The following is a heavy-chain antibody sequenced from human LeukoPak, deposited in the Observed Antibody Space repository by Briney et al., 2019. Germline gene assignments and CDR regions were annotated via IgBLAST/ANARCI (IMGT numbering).Heavy chain of an antibody. J-gene: IGHJ3*02. D-gene: IGHD6-13*01. Sequence: SETLSLTCAVYGGSFSGYYWSWIRQPPGKGLEWIGEINHSGSTNYNPSLKSRVTISVDTSKNQFSVKLSSVTAADTAVYYCARAYSSSWCDAFDIWGQGTMVTVSS. CDR3: ARAYSSSWCDAFDI. CDR2: INHSGST. V-gene: IGHV4-34*01. CDR1: GGSFSGYY.